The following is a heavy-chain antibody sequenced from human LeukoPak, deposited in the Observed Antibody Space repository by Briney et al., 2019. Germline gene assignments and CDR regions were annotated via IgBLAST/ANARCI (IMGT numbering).Heavy chain of an antibody. V-gene: IGHV3-66*03. CDR1: GLTGSHNY. CDR3: ARDLRSDDILTGPGDY. CDR2: IHTSGDT. Sequence: GGSLRLSCAASGLTGSHNYVSWVRQAPGKGLEWVSAIHTSGDTCYADSVKGRFTISRGTSKNTLYLQMNSLRAEDTAVYYCARDLRSDDILTGPGDYWGQGTLVTVSS. D-gene: IGHD3-9*01. J-gene: IGHJ4*02.